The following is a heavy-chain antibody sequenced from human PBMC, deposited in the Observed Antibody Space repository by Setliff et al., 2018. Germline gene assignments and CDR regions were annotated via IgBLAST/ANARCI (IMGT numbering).Heavy chain of an antibody. Sequence: SETLSLTCTVSGGSFSTYYWRWIRQAPGKGLEWIGHVYYSGSTTYNPSLKSRVTISVDTSKNQFSLKLSSVTAADTAVYYCARGLRYCSGGSCYRPGYYYMDVWGKGTTVTVSS. J-gene: IGHJ6*03. CDR3: ARGLRYCSGGSCYRPGYYYMDV. CDR1: GGSFSTYY. V-gene: IGHV4-59*12. D-gene: IGHD2-15*01. CDR2: VYYSGST.